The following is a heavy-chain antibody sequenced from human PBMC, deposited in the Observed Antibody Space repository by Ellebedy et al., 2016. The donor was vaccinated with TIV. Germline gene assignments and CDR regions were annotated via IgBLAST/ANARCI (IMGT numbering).Heavy chain of an antibody. CDR3: ARGLYYSYMDV. CDR2: LDANSGNT. J-gene: IGHJ6*03. V-gene: IGHV1-8*01. CDR1: GYTFINSD. Sequence: ASVKVSXXPSGYTFINSDIKWVRQATGQGLEWMGWLDANSGNTGYAPKFQGRVTLTRDTSISTAYMELSNLRSDDTAVYYCARGLYYSYMDVWGKGTTVTVSS.